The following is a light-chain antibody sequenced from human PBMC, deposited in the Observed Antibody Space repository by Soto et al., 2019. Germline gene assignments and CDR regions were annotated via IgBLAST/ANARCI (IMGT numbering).Light chain of an antibody. CDR3: QHYNSYSEA. Sequence: DIKMTQSPSTLSAYVGDRVTITCRASQSISSWLAWYQQKPGKAPKLLIYDASSLESGVPSRFSGSGSGTEFTLTISSLQPDDFATYYCQHYNSYSEAFGQGTKVDIK. J-gene: IGKJ1*01. CDR1: QSISSW. CDR2: DAS. V-gene: IGKV1-5*01.